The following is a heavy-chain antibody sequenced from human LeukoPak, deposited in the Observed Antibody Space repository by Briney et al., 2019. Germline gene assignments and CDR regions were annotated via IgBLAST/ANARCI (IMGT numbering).Heavy chain of an antibody. Sequence: NSSETLSLTCTVSGGSISSYYWSWIRQPPGRGLEWIGYIYYSGNTNYNPSLKSRVTISVDTSKNQFSLKLSSVTAADTAVYYCARRDSNSGVDPRGQGTLVTVSS. CDR1: GGSISSYY. V-gene: IGHV4-59*08. CDR3: ARRDSNSGVDP. J-gene: IGHJ5*02. CDR2: IYYSGNT. D-gene: IGHD2-21*02.